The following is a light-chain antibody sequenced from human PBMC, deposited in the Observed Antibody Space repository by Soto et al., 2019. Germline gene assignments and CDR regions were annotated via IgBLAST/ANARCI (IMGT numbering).Light chain of an antibody. CDR3: QHLYSYPFT. CDR2: GAI. V-gene: IGKV1-9*01. J-gene: IGKJ5*01. CDR1: QGITNN. Sequence: DIQLTQSPSLLSASVGDRVTITCRASQGITNNLAWYQQKPGKAPKLLIYGAITLQSGVPSRFSGSGSGTQFTRTITSLQPEDFATYYCQHLYSYPFTFGQGTRLEIK.